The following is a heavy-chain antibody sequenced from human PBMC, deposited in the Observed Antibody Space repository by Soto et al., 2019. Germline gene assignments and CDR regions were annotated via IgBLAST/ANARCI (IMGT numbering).Heavy chain of an antibody. CDR1: GGSFSGYY. V-gene: IGHV4-34*01. CDR2: INHSGST. D-gene: IGHD2-8*02. CDR3: ARDKITGPFDY. Sequence: QVQLQQWGAGLLKPSETLSLTCAVYGGSFSGYYWTWIRQPPGTGLEWIGEINHSGSTNYNPSLKSRVTISVDTSKNQFSLNLTSVTAADTAVYYCARDKITGPFDYWGQGTLVTVSS. J-gene: IGHJ4*02.